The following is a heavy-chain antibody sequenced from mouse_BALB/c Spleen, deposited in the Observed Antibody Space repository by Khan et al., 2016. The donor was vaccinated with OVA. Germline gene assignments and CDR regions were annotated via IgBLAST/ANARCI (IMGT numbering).Heavy chain of an antibody. CDR2: ITPSNGYT. Sequence: QVRLQQSGAELARPGASVKMSCKASGYTFTTYTMHWVKQRPGQGLEWIGYITPSNGYTNYNQKFKDKSTLTADTSSSTAYMQLSSLTSDYSAVYYCAREGAYYRSDGWFSYWGQGTLVTVSA. D-gene: IGHD2-14*01. CDR3: AREGAYYRSDGWFSY. CDR1: GYTFTTYT. V-gene: IGHV1-4*01. J-gene: IGHJ3*01.